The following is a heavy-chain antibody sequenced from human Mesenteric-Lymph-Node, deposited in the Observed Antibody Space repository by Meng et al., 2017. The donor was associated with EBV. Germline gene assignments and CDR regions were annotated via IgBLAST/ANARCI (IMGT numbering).Heavy chain of an antibody. V-gene: IGHV2-5*02. D-gene: IGHD1-1*01. CDR1: GLSFSTPGVG. CDR2: ISGDGDR. J-gene: IGHJ4*02. CDR3: AHREGTSTWQFYFDF. Sequence: TLKDSRPTLVKPTQTPTLTCTFSGLSFSTPGVGVGWIRQSPGKAREWLAIISGDGDRRYSPALRNRLTISKDTSKNQVVLTMTRMDPVDTATYYCAHREGTSTWQFYFDFWGQGTLVTVSS.